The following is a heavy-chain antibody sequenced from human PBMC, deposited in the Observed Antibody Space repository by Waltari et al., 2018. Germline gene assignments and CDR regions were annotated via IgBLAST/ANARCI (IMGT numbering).Heavy chain of an antibody. J-gene: IGHJ4*02. D-gene: IGHD2-2*01. Sequence: QVQLQESGPGLVKPSETLSLTCTVSGGSISSYYWSWIRQPPGKGLEWIGHIYYSGSTNYNPSLKSRVTISVDTSKNQFSLKLSSVTAADTAVYYCARGRYLGYCSSTSCYGEYYFDYWGQGTLVTVSS. CDR2: IYYSGST. CDR1: GGSISSYY. V-gene: IGHV4-59*01. CDR3: ARGRYLGYCSSTSCYGEYYFDY.